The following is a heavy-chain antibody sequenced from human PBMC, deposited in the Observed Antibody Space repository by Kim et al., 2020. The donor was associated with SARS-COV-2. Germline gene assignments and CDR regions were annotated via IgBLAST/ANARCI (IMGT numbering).Heavy chain of an antibody. CDR1: GFTFGNYW. D-gene: IGHD2-21*01. V-gene: IGHV3-74*03. J-gene: IGHJ4*01. CDR3: VRDLILVDTPGDDFDY. CDR2: INHDASIT. Sequence: GGSLRLSSAVSGFTFGNYWMHWVRHAPGKGLEWVSRINHDASITTYADSVKGRFTISRDNAKNTVYLQMNSLRPEDTAVYYCVRDLILVDTPGDDFDYWG.